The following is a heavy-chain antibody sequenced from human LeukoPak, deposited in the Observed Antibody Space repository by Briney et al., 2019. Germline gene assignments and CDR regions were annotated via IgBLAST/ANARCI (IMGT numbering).Heavy chain of an antibody. J-gene: IGHJ4*02. CDR3: ARDLGAHYYDSSGTIDY. V-gene: IGHV3-53*01. Sequence: GGSLRLSCTVSGFTVSSNSMSWVRQAPGKGLEWVSFIYSDNTHYSDSVKGRFTISRDNAKNSLYLQMNSLRAEDTAVYYCARDLGAHYYDSSGTIDYWGQGTLVTVSS. CDR2: IYSDNT. D-gene: IGHD3-22*01. CDR1: GFTVSSNS.